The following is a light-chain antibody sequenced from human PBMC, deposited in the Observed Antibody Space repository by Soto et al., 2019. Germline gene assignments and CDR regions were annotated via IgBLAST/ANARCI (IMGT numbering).Light chain of an antibody. J-gene: IGKJ1*01. CDR3: QQYNSYSTFGPAT. Sequence: DIQMTHSPSTLSASAVYRVTITCLAIQIISTWLAWYQQKPGKAPKLLIYSASDLESGVPSRFSGSGFGTEFTLTITSLQPDDFATYYCQQYNSYSTFGPATFGQGTKV. CDR1: QIISTW. V-gene: IGKV1-5*03. CDR2: SAS.